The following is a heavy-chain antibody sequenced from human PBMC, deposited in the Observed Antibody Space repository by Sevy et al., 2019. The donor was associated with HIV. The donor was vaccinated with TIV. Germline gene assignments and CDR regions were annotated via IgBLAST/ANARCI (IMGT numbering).Heavy chain of an antibody. Sequence: SETLSLTCTVSGGSISSSSYFWGWIRQPPGKGLELIGTIYYSGSTYYNQSLKSRVTISVDTSKNQFSLKVSSVTAADTAVYYCARERGYSSSPFDYWGQGTLVTVSS. CDR1: GGSISSSSYF. CDR3: ARERGYSSSPFDY. V-gene: IGHV4-39*02. CDR2: IYYSGST. D-gene: IGHD6-6*01. J-gene: IGHJ4*02.